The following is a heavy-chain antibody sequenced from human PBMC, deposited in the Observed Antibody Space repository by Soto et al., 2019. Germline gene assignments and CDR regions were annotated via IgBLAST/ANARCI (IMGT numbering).Heavy chain of an antibody. CDR2: ISASGGST. CDR3: AIHFYYGSGTYYAGDY. D-gene: IGHD3-10*01. Sequence: EVQLLESGGGSVQPGGSLRLSCAVSGFTFSNYGMNWVRQAPGQGLEWVSGISASGGSTYYADSVKGRFTISRDSSKSTLYLQMNSLRANDTVVSYCAIHFYYGSGTYYAGDYWGQGTLVSVSS. CDR1: GFTFSNYG. V-gene: IGHV3-23*01. J-gene: IGHJ4*02.